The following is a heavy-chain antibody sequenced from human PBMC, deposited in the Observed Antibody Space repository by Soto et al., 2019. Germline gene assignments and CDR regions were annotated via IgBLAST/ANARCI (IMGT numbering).Heavy chain of an antibody. CDR3: AAGTLPGTRFYGMDV. D-gene: IGHD1-7*01. CDR2: INAGNGNT. J-gene: IGHJ6*02. V-gene: IGHV1-3*01. CDR1: GYTFTSYA. Sequence: GASVKVSCKASGYTFTSYAMHWVRQAPGQRLEWMGWINAGNGNTKYSQKFQGRVTITRDTSASTAYMELSSLRSEDTAVYYCAAGTLPGTRFYGMDVWGPGTTVTVSS.